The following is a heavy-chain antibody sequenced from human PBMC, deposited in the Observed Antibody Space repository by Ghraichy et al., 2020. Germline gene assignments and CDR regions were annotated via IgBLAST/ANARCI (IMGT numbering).Heavy chain of an antibody. J-gene: IGHJ4*02. CDR3: AREAAAAPGTFEF. CDR1: GGSVNSGNYY. CDR2: IYYTGST. V-gene: IGHV4-61*01. D-gene: IGHD6-13*01. Sequence: SQTLSLTCTVSGGSVNSGNYYWSWIRQPPGKGLEWIGYIYYTGSTYYNPSLESRVTISVDTSKNQFSLKLSSVTAADTAVYYCAREAAAAPGTFEFWGQGTLVTVSS.